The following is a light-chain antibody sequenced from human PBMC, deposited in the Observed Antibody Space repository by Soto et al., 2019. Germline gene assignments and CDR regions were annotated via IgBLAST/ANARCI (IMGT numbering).Light chain of an antibody. CDR1: QSISSW. CDR2: DAS. V-gene: IGKV1-5*01. J-gene: IGKJ1*01. Sequence: DIQMTQSPSTLSASVGDRVTITCRASQSISSWLAWYQQKPGKAPKVLIYDASSLESGVPSRFSGSGSGTEFTLTISSLQRDDFATYYCQQYKNYWTFGQGTKVDIK. CDR3: QQYKNYWT.